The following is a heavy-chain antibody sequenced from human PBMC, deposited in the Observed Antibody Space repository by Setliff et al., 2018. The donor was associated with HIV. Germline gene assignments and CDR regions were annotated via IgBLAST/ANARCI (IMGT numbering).Heavy chain of an antibody. CDR2: ISTYNGNT. CDR1: GYTFNSSH. D-gene: IGHD1-26*01. J-gene: IGHJ3*02. CDR3: ARVGDTSGDALDI. V-gene: IGHV1-18*01. Sequence: ASVKVSCKASGYTFNSSHITWVRQAPGQGLEWMGWISTYNGNTNYAQRPQGRVTMTTDTSTSTAYMELRSLRSDDTAVYYCARVGDTSGDALDIWGEGTMVTVS.